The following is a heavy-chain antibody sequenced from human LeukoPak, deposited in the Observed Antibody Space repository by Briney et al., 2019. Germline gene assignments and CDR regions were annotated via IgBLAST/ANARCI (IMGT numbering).Heavy chain of an antibody. J-gene: IGHJ4*02. V-gene: IGHV4-31*03. CDR3: AKERDSYYYDSSGYTGIDY. CDR1: GDSITSGGYY. D-gene: IGHD3-22*01. Sequence: SQTLSLTCTVSGDSITSGGYYWSWIRQHPGKGLKWIGYIYYSGRTYYKPPLKRRATITEDTSKNQFSLKLSSVTAADTAVYYCAKERDSYYYDSSGYTGIDYWGQGTLVTVSS. CDR2: IYYSGRT.